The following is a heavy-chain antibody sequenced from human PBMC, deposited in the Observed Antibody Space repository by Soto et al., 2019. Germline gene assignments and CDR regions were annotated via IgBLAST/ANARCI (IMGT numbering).Heavy chain of an antibody. Sequence: PGGSLRLSCAASGFTFDDYGMSWVRQAPGKGLEWVSGINWNGGSTGYADSVKGRFTISRDNAKNSLYLQMNSLRAEDTALYHCARRLGGRKLNALDIWGQGTMVTVS. V-gene: IGHV3-20*01. CDR2: INWNGGST. CDR3: ARRLGGRKLNALDI. D-gene: IGHD1-26*01. CDR1: GFTFDDYG. J-gene: IGHJ3*02.